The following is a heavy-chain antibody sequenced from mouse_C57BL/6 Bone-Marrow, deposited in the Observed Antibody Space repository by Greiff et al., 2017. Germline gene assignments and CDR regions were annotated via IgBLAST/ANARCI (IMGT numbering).Heavy chain of an antibody. CDR1: GYTFTSYW. CDR3: ARAPWFAY. J-gene: IGHJ3*01. CDR2: IDPSDSYT. V-gene: IGHV1-69*01. Sequence: VQLQQPGAELVMPGASVKLSCKASGYTFTSYWMHWVKQRPGQGLEWIGEIDPSDSYTNYNQKFKGKSTLTVDTSSSTAYMQLSSLTSEDSAVYYCARAPWFAYWGQGTLVTVSA.